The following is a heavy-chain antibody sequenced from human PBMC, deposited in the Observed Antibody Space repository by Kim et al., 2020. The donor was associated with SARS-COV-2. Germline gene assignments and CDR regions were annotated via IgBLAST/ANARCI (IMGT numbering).Heavy chain of an antibody. Sequence: KSEAEAVKGRFTISRDNAKNTLSLQMDRLRGEDTAVYHCTRVAYVDEGADVWGLGTTVTVSS. D-gene: IGHD3-10*02. J-gene: IGHJ6*02. CDR3: TRVAYVDEGADV. CDR2: K. V-gene: IGHV3-7*01.